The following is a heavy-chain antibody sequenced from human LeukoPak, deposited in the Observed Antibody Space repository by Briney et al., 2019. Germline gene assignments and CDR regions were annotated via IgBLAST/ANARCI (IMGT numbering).Heavy chain of an antibody. CDR3: ARALGGYDSSGYYV. D-gene: IGHD3-22*01. J-gene: IGHJ4*02. CDR2: ISAYNGNT. CDR1: GYTFTSYG. V-gene: IGHV1-18*01. Sequence: ASVKVSCKASGYTFTSYGISWVRQAPGQGLEWMGWISAYNGNTNYAQKLQGRVAMTTDTSTGTAYMELRSLRSDDTAVYYCARALGGYDSSGYYVWGQGTLVTVSS.